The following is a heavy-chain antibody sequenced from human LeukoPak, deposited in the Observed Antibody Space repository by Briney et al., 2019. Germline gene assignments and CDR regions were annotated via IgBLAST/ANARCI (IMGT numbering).Heavy chain of an antibody. V-gene: IGHV3-23*01. J-gene: IGHJ3*02. CDR2: ISGSGGST. CDR1: GFTFSSYA. CDR3: AKVGLETYYYDSSGYPDAFDI. Sequence: GSLRLSCAASGFTFSSYAMSWVRQAPGKGLEWVSAISGSGGSTYYADSVKGRFTISRDNSKNTLYLQMNSLRAEDTAVYYCAKVGLETYYYDSSGYPDAFDIWGQGTMVTVSS. D-gene: IGHD3-22*01.